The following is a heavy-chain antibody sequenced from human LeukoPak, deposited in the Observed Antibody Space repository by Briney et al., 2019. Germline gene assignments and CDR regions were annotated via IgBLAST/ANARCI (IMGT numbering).Heavy chain of an antibody. CDR1: GGSISSGGYY. J-gene: IGHJ4*02. Sequence: SSQTLSLTCTVSGGSISSGGYYWSWIRQLPGKGLEWIGYIYYSGSTYYNPSLKSRVTISVDTSKNQFSLKLSSVTAADTAVYYCAAQHFWSGYYTGGATPNPVGPLDYWGQGTLVTVSS. V-gene: IGHV4-31*03. CDR3: AAQHFWSGYYTGGATPNPVGPLDY. D-gene: IGHD3-3*02. CDR2: IYYSGST.